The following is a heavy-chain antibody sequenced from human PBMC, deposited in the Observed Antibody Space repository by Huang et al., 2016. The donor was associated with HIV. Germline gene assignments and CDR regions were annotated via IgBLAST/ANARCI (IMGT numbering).Heavy chain of an antibody. Sequence: QVQLVQSGGEVMQPGASVRVSCKASGYDFGSYGMSWVRQAPGQGLGGLGGIGSDSRDTSSAQKFQGRVTMTTDTSTTTTYMELRSLRSDDTAMYYCARDPYYSNRWKRNDASFLWGQGTMITVSS. CDR1: GYDFGSYG. V-gene: IGHV1-18*01. CDR3: ARDPYYSNRWKRNDASFL. CDR2: IGSDSRDT. D-gene: IGHD4-4*01. J-gene: IGHJ3*01.